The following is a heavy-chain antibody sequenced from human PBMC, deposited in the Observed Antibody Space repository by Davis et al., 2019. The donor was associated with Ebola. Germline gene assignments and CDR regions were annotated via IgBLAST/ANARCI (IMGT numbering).Heavy chain of an antibody. CDR3: ARSLYSSSSTYFQN. CDR1: GFDFTKYW. V-gene: IGHV5-51*01. D-gene: IGHD6-6*01. Sequence: GESLKISCKGSGFDFTKYWIAWVRQMPGKGLEWMGIIYPGDSDTRYSPSFQGQVTISADKSISTAYLQWSSLKASDTAMYYCARSLYSSSSTYFQNWGQGTLVTVSS. CDR2: IYPGDSDT. J-gene: IGHJ1*01.